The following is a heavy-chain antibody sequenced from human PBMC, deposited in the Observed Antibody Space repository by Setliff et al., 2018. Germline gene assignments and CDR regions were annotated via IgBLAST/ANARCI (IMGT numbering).Heavy chain of an antibody. CDR3: ARDPREGDYGDSYAAYYYYGMDV. Sequence: ASVKVSCKASGYTFTSYYIHWVRRAPGQGLEWMGVIKVDIDTTDYAQKFQGRVTMTRDTSTSTAYMELSSLRSEDTAVYYCARDPREGDYGDSYAAYYYYGMDVWGQGTTVTVSS. CDR1: GYTFTSYY. D-gene: IGHD4-17*01. V-gene: IGHV1-46*01. J-gene: IGHJ6*02. CDR2: IKVDIDTT.